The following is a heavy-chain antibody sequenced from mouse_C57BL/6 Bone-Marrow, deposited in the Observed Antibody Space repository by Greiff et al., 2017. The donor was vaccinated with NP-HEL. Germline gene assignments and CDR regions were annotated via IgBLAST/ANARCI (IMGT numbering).Heavy chain of an antibody. V-gene: IGHV2-4*01. CDR2: IWSGGST. CDR1: GFSLTSYG. J-gene: IGHJ3*01. Sequence: VQRVESGPGLVQPSQSLSITCTVSGFSLTSYGVHWVRQPPGKGLEWLGVIWSGGSTDYNAAFISRLSISKDNSKSQVFFKMNSLQADDTAIYYCAKSFYGNYAYWGQGTLVTVSA. CDR3: AKSFYGNYAY. D-gene: IGHD2-1*01.